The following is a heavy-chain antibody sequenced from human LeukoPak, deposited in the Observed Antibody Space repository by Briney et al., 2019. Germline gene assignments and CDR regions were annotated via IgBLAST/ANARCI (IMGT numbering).Heavy chain of an antibody. CDR2: INPSGSSK. D-gene: IGHD2-2*01. Sequence: GASVKVSCKASGYSFTSHYMHWVRQAPGQALEWMGLINPSGSSKLYAQKFQGRVTMTSDTSISKAYLELSRLRSDDTAVYYCAGRASFALNWFDPWGQGTLVTVSS. V-gene: IGHV1-46*01. J-gene: IGHJ5*02. CDR3: AGRASFALNWFDP. CDR1: GYSFTSHY.